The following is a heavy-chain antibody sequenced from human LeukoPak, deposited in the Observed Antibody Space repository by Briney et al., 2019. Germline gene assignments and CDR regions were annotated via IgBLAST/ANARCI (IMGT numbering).Heavy chain of an antibody. V-gene: IGHV4-59*08. D-gene: IGHD2-21*01. CDR1: GGSMTNYY. Sequence: SETLSLTCTVSGGSMTNYYWSWIRQPPGKGLEWIGYVYYSGSTKYNPSLKSRVTISVDSSKNRFSLNLSSVTAADTAVYYCASIPAAGGGDHFDYWGQGALVTVSS. CDR2: VYYSGST. J-gene: IGHJ4*02. CDR3: ASIPAAGGGDHFDY.